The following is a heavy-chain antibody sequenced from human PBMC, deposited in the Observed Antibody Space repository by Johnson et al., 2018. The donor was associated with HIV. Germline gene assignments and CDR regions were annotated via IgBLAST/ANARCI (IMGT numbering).Heavy chain of an antibody. D-gene: IGHD3-9*01. J-gene: IGHJ3*02. CDR3: ARAEKDIWYYDILTGYPNAFDI. V-gene: IGHV3-72*01. Sequence: VQLVESGGGLVLPGGSLRLSCAVSGFTFTDHYMDWVRQAPGKGLEWVGRIRNKANSYTTEYAASVKGRFTILRDDSKNSLNLKMNSLKTEDTAVYYCARAEKDIWYYDILTGYPNAFDIWGQGTMVTVSS. CDR1: GFTFTDHY. CDR2: IRNKANSYTT.